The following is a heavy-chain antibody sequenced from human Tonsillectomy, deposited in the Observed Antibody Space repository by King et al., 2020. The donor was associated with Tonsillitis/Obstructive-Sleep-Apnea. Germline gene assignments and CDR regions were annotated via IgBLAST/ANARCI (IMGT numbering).Heavy chain of an antibody. J-gene: IGHJ4*02. CDR2: IYPGDSDT. V-gene: IGHV5-51*01. Sequence: VQLVESGAEVKKPGESLKISCKGSGYSFTSYWIGWVRQLPGKGLEWMGIIYPGDSDTRYSPSFQGQVTISADKSISTAYLQWGSLKASDTAMYYCARLDTTVTDPFDYWGQGTLVTVSS. CDR1: GYSFTSYW. CDR3: ARLDTTVTDPFDY. D-gene: IGHD4-17*01.